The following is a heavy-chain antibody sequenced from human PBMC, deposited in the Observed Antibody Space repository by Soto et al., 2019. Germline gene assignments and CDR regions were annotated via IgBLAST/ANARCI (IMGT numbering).Heavy chain of an antibody. CDR2: IIPILGIA. CDR1: GGTFSSYT. CDR3: ARDRGLTGTTSAFDI. J-gene: IGHJ3*02. Sequence: GASVKVSCKASGGTFSSYTISWVRQAPGQGLEWMGRIIPILGIANYAQKFQGRVTITADKSTSTAYMELGSLRSEDTAVYYCARDRGLTGTTSAFDIWGQGTMVTVSS. V-gene: IGHV1-69*04. D-gene: IGHD1-20*01.